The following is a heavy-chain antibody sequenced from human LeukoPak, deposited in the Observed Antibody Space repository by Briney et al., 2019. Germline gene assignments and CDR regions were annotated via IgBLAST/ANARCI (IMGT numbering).Heavy chain of an antibody. D-gene: IGHD2-2*01. Sequence: PSETLSLTCTVSGGSISSISYYWGWIRQPPGKGLEWIGSIYNSGSTYYNPSLKSRVTISVDTSKNQFSLKLSSLTAADTAVYYCARHGADIVVVPSGSVVYWGQRTLVTVSS. CDR1: GGSISSISYY. CDR2: IYNSGST. J-gene: IGHJ4*02. V-gene: IGHV4-39*01. CDR3: ARHGADIVVVPSGSVVY.